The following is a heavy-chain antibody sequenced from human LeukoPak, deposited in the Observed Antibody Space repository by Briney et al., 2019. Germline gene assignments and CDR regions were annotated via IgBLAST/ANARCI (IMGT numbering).Heavy chain of an antibody. V-gene: IGHV3-48*02. CDR2: SSTTGNTI. CDR3: ARRVGGGRSDALDI. D-gene: IGHD2-15*01. CDR1: GFTFSVYS. J-gene: IGHJ3*02. Sequence: GGSLTLFCAASGFTFSVYSKLWVRQATGKGLEWVSYSSTTGNTILYTDCVKARFPLSRHNAKISRFLQMNSLRDEDTAVYYGARRVGGGRSDALDIWGQGTMVTVSS.